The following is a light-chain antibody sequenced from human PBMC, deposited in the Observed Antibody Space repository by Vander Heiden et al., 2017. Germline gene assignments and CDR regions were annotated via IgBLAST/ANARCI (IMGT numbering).Light chain of an antibody. V-gene: IGKV1-39*01. CDR2: TAT. CDR1: QSISSY. J-gene: IGKJ2*01. CDR3: RQGYSTLYT. Sequence: IQMTLSPSPLSASVGGSVTVSCLASQSISSYLNWYQQKPEKASKLLIYTATSLQIGIRSGFSGSASVTDFTLTISRLQPEDFATYYCRQGYSTLYTFGQGTKLEIK.